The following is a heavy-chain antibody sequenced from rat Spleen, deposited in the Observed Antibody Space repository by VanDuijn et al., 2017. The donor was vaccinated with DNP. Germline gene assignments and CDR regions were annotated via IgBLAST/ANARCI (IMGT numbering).Heavy chain of an antibody. V-gene: IGHV5-25*01. CDR1: EFTFSNSD. Sequence: EVQLVESGGGLVQPGRSLKLSCAASEFTFSNSDVAWVRQAPTRGLEWVASISPSGGSTYYQDSVKGRFTISRDNAKSSLYLQMDSLRSEDTATYYCARLGGSPFDYWGQGVMVTVSS. CDR2: ISPSGGST. J-gene: IGHJ2*01. CDR3: ARLGGSPFDY. D-gene: IGHD5-1*01.